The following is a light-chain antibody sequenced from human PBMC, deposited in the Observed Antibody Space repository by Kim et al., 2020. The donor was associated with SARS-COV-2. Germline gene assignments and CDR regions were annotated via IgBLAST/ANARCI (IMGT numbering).Light chain of an antibody. CDR3: QQYESYPRT. CDR2: QSS. V-gene: IGKV1-5*03. J-gene: IGKJ1*01. CDR1: QSIRYW. Sequence: ASIGARVTITCRASQSIRYWLAWYQQKPGKAPKLLIYQSSTLKIGVPSRFGGSGSGTEFTLTISSLQPDDFATYYCQQYESYPRTFGQGTKVDIK.